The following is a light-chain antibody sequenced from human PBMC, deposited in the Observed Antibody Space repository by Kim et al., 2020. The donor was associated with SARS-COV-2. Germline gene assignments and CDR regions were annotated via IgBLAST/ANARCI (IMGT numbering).Light chain of an antibody. Sequence: VKLTCTLSSGHSSYAIAWHQQQPEKGPRYLMKLNSDGSHSKGDGIPDRFSGSSSGAERYLTISSLQSEDEADYYCQTWGAGIHWVFGGGTQLTVL. CDR1: SGHSSYA. CDR2: LNSDGSH. V-gene: IGLV4-69*01. CDR3: QTWGAGIHWV. J-gene: IGLJ3*02.